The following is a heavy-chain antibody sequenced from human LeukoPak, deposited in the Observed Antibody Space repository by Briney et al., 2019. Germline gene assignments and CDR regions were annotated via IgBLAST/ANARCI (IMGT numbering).Heavy chain of an antibody. V-gene: IGHV3-30*18. CDR1: GFTFSSYG. CDR3: AKAGGFGVISLDY. J-gene: IGHJ4*02. D-gene: IGHD3-10*01. Sequence: GGSLRLSCAASGFTFSSYGMHWVRQAPGKGLEWVAVISYDGSNKYYVDSVKGRFTISRDNSKNTLYLQMNSLRAEDTAVYYCAKAGGFGVISLDYWGQGTLVTVSS. CDR2: ISYDGSNK.